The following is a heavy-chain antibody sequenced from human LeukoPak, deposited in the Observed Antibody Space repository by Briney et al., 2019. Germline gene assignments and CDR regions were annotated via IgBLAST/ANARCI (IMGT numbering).Heavy chain of an antibody. D-gene: IGHD3-16*02. V-gene: IGHV4-34*01. Sequence: SHTLSLTRAVYGGSFSGYYWSWVRQPPGKGREGIGEINHSGSTNYKRSLKRRVAISVETSKNQCSVKLRSVTAADTAVYYCARGSKSYDYVWGSYRYSKLFDYWGQGTLVTVSS. CDR1: GGSFSGYY. CDR3: ARGSKSYDYVWGSYRYSKLFDY. CDR2: INHSGST. J-gene: IGHJ4*02.